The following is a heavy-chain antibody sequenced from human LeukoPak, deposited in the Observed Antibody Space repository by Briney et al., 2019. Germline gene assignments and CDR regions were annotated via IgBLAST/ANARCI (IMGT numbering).Heavy chain of an antibody. Sequence: GGSLRLSCAASGFTFSSYAMSWVRQAPGKGLEWVSGISGSGGNTYYADSVKGRFTISRDNSKNTLYLQMKSLRAEDTAMYFCAKDSVVVAGLVNYFDYWGQGTLVTVSS. CDR2: ISGSGGNT. CDR1: GFTFSSYA. J-gene: IGHJ4*02. CDR3: AKDSVVVAGLVNYFDY. V-gene: IGHV3-23*01. D-gene: IGHD6-19*01.